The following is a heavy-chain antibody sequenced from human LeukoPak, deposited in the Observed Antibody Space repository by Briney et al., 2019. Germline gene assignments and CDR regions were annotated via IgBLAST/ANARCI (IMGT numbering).Heavy chain of an antibody. D-gene: IGHD1-26*01. CDR1: GGSISSHF. V-gene: IGHV4-59*11. CDR3: ARAVGATIFNYYYYYYMDV. CDR2: VYYSGST. Sequence: SETLSLTCTVSGGSISSHFWSWIRQPPGKGLEWIGYVYYSGSTNYNPSLKSRVTISVDTSKNQFSLKLSSVTAADTAVYYCARAVGATIFNYYYYYYMDVWGIGTTVTVSS. J-gene: IGHJ6*03.